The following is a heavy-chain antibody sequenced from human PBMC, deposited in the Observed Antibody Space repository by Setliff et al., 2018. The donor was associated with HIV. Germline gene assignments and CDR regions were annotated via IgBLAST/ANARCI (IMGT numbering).Heavy chain of an antibody. CDR3: TRRLSGRTFWYFDL. V-gene: IGHV5-51*01. D-gene: IGHD1-26*01. CDR1: GYDFSSYF. Sequence: KISCKGSGYDFSSYFIGWVRQMPGKGLEWMGIIYPGDSDTRYSPSFQGQVTISADKSISTAYLQWNSLKVSDTAMYYCTRRLSGRTFWYFDLWGRGTPVTVSS. CDR2: IYPGDSDT. J-gene: IGHJ2*01.